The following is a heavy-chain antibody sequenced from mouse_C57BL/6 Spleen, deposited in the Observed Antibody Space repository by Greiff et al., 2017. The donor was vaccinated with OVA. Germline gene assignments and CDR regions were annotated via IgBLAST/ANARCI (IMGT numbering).Heavy chain of an antibody. CDR1: GYSFTGYY. Sequence: VQLQQSGPELVKPGASVKISCKASGYSFTGYYMNWVKQSPEKSLEWIGEINPSTGGTTYNQKFKAKATLTVDKSSSTAYMQLKSLTSEDSAVYYCARTWDGYYFDDWGQGTTLTVSS. CDR2: INPSTGGT. V-gene: IGHV1-42*01. D-gene: IGHD4-1*01. J-gene: IGHJ2*01. CDR3: ARTWDGYYFDD.